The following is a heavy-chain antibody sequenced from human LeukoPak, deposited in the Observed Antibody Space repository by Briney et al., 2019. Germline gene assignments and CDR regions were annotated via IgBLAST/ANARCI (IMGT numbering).Heavy chain of an antibody. CDR2: IYYSGST. CDR3: ARVSSGFVVAATGWFDY. Sequence: SETLSLTCTVSGGSISSYYWSWILQPSGKGLEWIGYIYYSGSTNYNPSLKSRVTISVDTSKNQFSLKLSSVTAADTAVYYCARVSSGFVVAATGWFDYWGQGTLVTVSS. D-gene: IGHD2-15*01. V-gene: IGHV4-59*01. CDR1: GGSISSYY. J-gene: IGHJ4*02.